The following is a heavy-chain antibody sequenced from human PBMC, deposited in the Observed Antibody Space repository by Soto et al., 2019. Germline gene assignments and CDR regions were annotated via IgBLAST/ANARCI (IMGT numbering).Heavy chain of an antibody. V-gene: IGHV3-11*01. CDR1: TIIDYY. D-gene: IGHD2-15*01. J-gene: IGHJ4*01. Sequence: TIIDYYMRRIIQKQGKGLEWVSYISSSGSTIYYADSVKGRFTISRDNAKNSLYLQMNSLRAEDTAVYFFAREGGRGDGHSVSAFWGNRSLVTVTS. CDR2: ISSSGSTI. CDR3: AREGGRGDGHSVSAF.